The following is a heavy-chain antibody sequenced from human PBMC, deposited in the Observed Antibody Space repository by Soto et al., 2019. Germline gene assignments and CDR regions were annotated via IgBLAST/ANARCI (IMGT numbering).Heavy chain of an antibody. CDR3: ARVLRGWFDP. CDR2: ISHSGIT. CDR1: GGSITSANW. V-gene: IGHV4-4*02. Sequence: SETLSLTCAVSGGSITSANWWTWVRQPPRGGLEWIGEISHSGITNYKASLKSRVTMSVDKTKNDVSLKLTSVTAADTAVYYCARVLRGWFDPWGQGTLVTVSS. J-gene: IGHJ5*02.